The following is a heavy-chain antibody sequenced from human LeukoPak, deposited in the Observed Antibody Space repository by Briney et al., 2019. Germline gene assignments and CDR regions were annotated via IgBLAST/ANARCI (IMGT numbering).Heavy chain of an antibody. J-gene: IGHJ4*02. CDR1: GGSISSYY. V-gene: IGHV4-59*01. D-gene: IGHD3-22*01. Sequence: SETLSLTCTVSGGSISSYYWSWSRQPPGKGLEWSGYIYYSGSTNYNPSLKSRVTISVETSKNQFSLKLSSVTAADTAVYYCARVTGYMIGDYFDYWGQGTLVTVSS. CDR2: IYYSGST. CDR3: ARVTGYMIGDYFDY.